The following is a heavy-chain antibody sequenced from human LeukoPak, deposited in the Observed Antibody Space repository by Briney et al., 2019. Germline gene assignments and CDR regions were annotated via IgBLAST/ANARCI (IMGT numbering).Heavy chain of an antibody. V-gene: IGHV1-69*04. CDR2: IIPIFGIA. J-gene: IGHJ6*02. CDR3: ARDPHYVDYHNPEGYYYYGMDV. CDR1: GGTFSSYA. Sequence: ASVKVSCKASGGTFSSYAISWVRQAPGQGLEWMGRIIPIFGIANYAQKFQGRVTITADKSTSTAYMELSSLRSEDTAVYYCARDPHYVDYHNPEGYYYYGMDVWGQGTTVTVSS. D-gene: IGHD4-17*01.